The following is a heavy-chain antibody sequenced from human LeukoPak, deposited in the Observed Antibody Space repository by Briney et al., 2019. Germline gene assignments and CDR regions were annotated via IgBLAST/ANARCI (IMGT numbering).Heavy chain of an antibody. V-gene: IGHV3-23*01. CDR2: FSVNDKTT. J-gene: IGHJ4*02. D-gene: IGHD4/OR15-4a*01. CDR1: GFTFSSYA. CDR3: ARRAGAYSHPYDY. Sequence: GGTLRLSCAASGFTFSSYAMSWVRQAPGKGLEWVSGFSVNDKTTYYADSVKGRFTISRDNSKNTLYLQMSSLRVEDTAVYYCARRAGAYSHPYDYWGQGTLVTVSS.